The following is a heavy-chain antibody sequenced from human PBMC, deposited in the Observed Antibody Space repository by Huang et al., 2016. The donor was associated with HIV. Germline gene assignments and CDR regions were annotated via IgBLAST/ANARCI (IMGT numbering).Heavy chain of an antibody. CDR3: ARAPHYGSGSYYY. CDR2: ITHSGST. D-gene: IGHD3-10*01. Sequence: QVQLHQWGAGLLKPSETLSLTCAVYGGSFSGYYWSWIRQPPGKGLEWFREITHSGSTNDNPSLKSRVTRSEETSKNQCSLKLSSVTAADTAVYYCARAPHYGSGSYYYWGQGTLVTVSS. V-gene: IGHV4-34*01. CDR1: GGSFSGYY. J-gene: IGHJ4*02.